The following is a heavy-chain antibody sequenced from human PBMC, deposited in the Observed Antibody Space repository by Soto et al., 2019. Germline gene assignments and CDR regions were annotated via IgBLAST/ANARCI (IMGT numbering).Heavy chain of an antibody. CDR2: IDSGAATI. V-gene: IGHV3-48*01. Sequence: PGMGLEWVAHIDSGAATISYGDSVRGRFTISRDNAKNSLYLQMNSLRVEDTAIYYCATDPDGVYDFDYWGQGILVTVS. CDR3: ATDPDGVYDFDY. J-gene: IGHJ4*02. D-gene: IGHD2-8*01.